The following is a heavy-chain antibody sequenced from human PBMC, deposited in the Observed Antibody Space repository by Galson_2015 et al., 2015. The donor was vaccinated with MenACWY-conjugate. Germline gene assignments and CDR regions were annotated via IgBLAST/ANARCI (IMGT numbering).Heavy chain of an antibody. V-gene: IGHV3-30*03. Sequence: SLRLSCAASGFTFSSYGMHWVRQAPGKGLEWVAVISYDGSNKYYADSVKGRFTISRDNSKNALYLQMNSLRAEDTAVYYCARDFDSSGWGQGTLVTVSS. CDR3: ARDFDSSG. CDR1: GFTFSSYG. D-gene: IGHD6-25*01. CDR2: ISYDGSNK. J-gene: IGHJ4*02.